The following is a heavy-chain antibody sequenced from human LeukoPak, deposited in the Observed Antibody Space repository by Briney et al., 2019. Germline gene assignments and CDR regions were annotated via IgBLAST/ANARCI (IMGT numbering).Heavy chain of an antibody. J-gene: IGHJ4*02. CDR1: GVSISETSYY. CDR2: IYFSGNT. Sequence: SETLSLTCTVSGVSISETSYYWGWIRQSPGKGLEWIGSIYFSGNTYYNPSLKSRVTISVDTSRNQFSLKLNSVSAADTAVYYCALEFWWGLVPSLELAYWGQGTLVTVSS. D-gene: IGHD1-1*01. V-gene: IGHV4-39*01. CDR3: ALEFWWGLVPSLELAY.